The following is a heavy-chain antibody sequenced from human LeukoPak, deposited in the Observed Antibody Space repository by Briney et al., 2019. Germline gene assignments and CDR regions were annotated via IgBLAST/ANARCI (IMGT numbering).Heavy chain of an antibody. CDR3: AKDRFMGGSGSRIDY. D-gene: IGHD3-22*01. CDR1: GFTFSSYG. V-gene: IGHV3-30*02. J-gene: IGHJ4*02. CDR2: IRYDGSNK. Sequence: GGSLRLSCAASGFTFSSYGMHWVRQAPGKGLEWVAFIRYDGSNKYYADSVKGRFTISRDNSKNTLYLQMNSLRAEDTAVYYCAKDRFMGGSGSRIDYWGQGTLVTVSS.